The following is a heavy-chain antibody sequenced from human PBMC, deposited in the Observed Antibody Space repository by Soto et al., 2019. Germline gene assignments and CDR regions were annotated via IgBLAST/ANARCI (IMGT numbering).Heavy chain of an antibody. CDR3: ARDRYCSGGSCYSGYYYMDV. CDR2: INSDGSST. V-gene: IGHV3-74*01. J-gene: IGHJ6*03. D-gene: IGHD2-15*01. Sequence: EVQLVESGGGLVQPGGSLRLSCAASGFTFSSYWMHWVRQAPGKGLVWVSRINSDGSSTSYADSVKGRFTISRDNAKNTLYLQMNSLRAEDTAVYYCARDRYCSGGSCYSGYYYMDVWGKGPTVTVSS. CDR1: GFTFSSYW.